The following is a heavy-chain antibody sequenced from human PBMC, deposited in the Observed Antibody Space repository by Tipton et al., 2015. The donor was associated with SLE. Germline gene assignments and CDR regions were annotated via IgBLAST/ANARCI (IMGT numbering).Heavy chain of an antibody. CDR3: ARVKHCGGDCYPTPNYYSFYHLDV. J-gene: IGHJ6*02. V-gene: IGHV4-59*01. Sequence: TRSLTCTVSGGSISGYYWSWIRQSPGKGLEWIGYIYYSGSTNYSPSLRSRVTISVDTSKNQFSLKVRSVTAADTAVYYCARVKHCGGDCYPTPNYYSFYHLDVWGQGTTVTVSS. CDR2: IYYSGST. CDR1: GGSISGYY. D-gene: IGHD2-21*01.